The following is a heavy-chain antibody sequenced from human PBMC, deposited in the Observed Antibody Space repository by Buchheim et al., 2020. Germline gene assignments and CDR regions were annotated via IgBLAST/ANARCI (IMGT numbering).Heavy chain of an antibody. D-gene: IGHD2-2*01. Sequence: EVQLVESGGGLVQPGGSLRLSCAASGFTFSSYWMHWVRQAPGKGLVWVSRINSDGSSTSYADSVKGRFTISRDNAQNTLYLQMNSLRAEDTAVYYCARGGGDIVVVPAVSYYYYGMDVWGQGTT. J-gene: IGHJ6*02. CDR1: GFTFSSYW. V-gene: IGHV3-74*01. CDR2: INSDGSST. CDR3: ARGGGDIVVVPAVSYYYYGMDV.